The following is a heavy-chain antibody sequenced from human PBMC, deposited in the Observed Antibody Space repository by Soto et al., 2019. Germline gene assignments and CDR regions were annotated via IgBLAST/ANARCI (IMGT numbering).Heavy chain of an antibody. V-gene: IGHV1-18*01. Sequence: QVQLVQSGAEVKKPGASVKVSCKASGYTFTSYGISWVRQAPGQGLEWMGWISAYNGNTNYAQKLQGRVTMTTDTSTSTADMELRSLRSDDTAVYYCARAEGWELRYYYGMDVWGQGTTVTVSS. CDR1: GYTFTSYG. CDR2: ISAYNGNT. CDR3: ARAEGWELRYYYGMDV. D-gene: IGHD1-26*01. J-gene: IGHJ6*02.